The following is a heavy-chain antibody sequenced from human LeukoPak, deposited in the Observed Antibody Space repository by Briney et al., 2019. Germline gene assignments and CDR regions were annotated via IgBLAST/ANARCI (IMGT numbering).Heavy chain of an antibody. CDR2: VSYSGNT. J-gene: IGHJ4*02. V-gene: IGHV4-59*08. Sequence: SETLSLTCTVSGGSIGTSYWSWIRQSPGKGLEWLGYVSYSGNTNYNPSLKSRVTVSVDSSKNQFSLKLSSVTAADTAVYYCARQLYTSMRPFDYWGQGTLVTVSS. D-gene: IGHD5-18*01. CDR1: GGSIGTSY. CDR3: ARQLYTSMRPFDY.